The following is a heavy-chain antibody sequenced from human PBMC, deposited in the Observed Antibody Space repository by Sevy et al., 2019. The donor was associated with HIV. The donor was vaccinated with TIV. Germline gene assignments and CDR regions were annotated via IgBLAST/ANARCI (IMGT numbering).Heavy chain of an antibody. CDR3: AGENAWGRGYS. CDR2: IYHNGHI. Sequence: SETLSLTCTVSGGSITSLCWNWIRQPPGKGLEWIANIYHNGHISYNPSLKSRVTLSLDTSKNQFSLRLSSVTAADTAMYYCAGENAWGRGYSWGQGTLVTVSS. V-gene: IGHV4-59*08. D-gene: IGHD1-26*01. CDR1: GGSITSLC. J-gene: IGHJ4*02.